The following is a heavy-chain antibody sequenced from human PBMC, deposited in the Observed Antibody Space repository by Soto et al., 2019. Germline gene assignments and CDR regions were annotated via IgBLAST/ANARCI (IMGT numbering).Heavy chain of an antibody. D-gene: IGHD2-21*02. Sequence: GGSLRLSCAASGFTFSIYCMSWVLQAPWKVLEWVANIKQDGSEKYYVDSVKGRFTISRDNAKNTLYIQMNSLRDEDTAMYYCAKDPLTASADYWGQGTLVTVSS. J-gene: IGHJ4*02. CDR1: GFTFSIYC. CDR2: IKQDGSEK. V-gene: IGHV3-7*03. CDR3: AKDPLTASADY.